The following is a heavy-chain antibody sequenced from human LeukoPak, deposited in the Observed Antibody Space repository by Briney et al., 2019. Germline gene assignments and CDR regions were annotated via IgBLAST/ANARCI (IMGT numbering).Heavy chain of an antibody. J-gene: IGHJ4*02. V-gene: IGHV1-69*04. CDR3: ARDPSIVVVPDYFDY. CDR1: GGTFSSYA. D-gene: IGHD2-2*01. Sequence: ASVKVSCKASGGTFSSYAISWVRQAPGQGLEWMGRIIPILGIANYAQKFQGRVTITADKSTSTAYMELSSLRSEDTAVYYCARDPSIVVVPDYFDYWGQGTLVTVSS. CDR2: IIPILGIA.